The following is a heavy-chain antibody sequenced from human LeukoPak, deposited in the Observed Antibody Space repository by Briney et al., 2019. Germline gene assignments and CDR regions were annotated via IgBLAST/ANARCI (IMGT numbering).Heavy chain of an antibody. CDR1: GFSFSNAW. CDR3: TTGGGTSDF. V-gene: IGHV3-15*01. J-gene: IGHJ4*02. CDR2: IKRKTDGGTT. Sequence: GGSLRLSCAVSGFSFSNAWMSWVRDAPGKGRELVGRIKRKTDGGTTDYAAPVKGRFTISRDDSKNTLYLQMNSLKTGDTALYYCTTGGGTSDFWGQGTLVTVSS. D-gene: IGHD1-1*01.